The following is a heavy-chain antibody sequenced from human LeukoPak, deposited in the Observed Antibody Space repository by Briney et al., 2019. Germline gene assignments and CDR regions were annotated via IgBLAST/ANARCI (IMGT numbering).Heavy chain of an antibody. Sequence: KAGESLKISCKGSGYSFTSYWIGWVRQMPGKGLEWMGIIYPGDSDTRYGPSFRGQVTISVDKSINTAYLQWSSPEASDTAIYFCARHIRDDTNRWLDPWGQGSLVTVSS. CDR3: ARHIRDDTNRWLDP. CDR2: IYPGDSDT. D-gene: IGHD2-8*01. CDR1: GYSFTSYW. V-gene: IGHV5-51*01. J-gene: IGHJ5*02.